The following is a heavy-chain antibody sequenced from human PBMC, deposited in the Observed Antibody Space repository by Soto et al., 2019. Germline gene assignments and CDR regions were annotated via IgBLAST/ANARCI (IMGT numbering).Heavy chain of an antibody. J-gene: IGHJ4*01. Sequence: XSVKVSFKASGYTFTSYAMHWVRQAPGQRLEWMGWINAGNGNTKYSQKFQGRVTITRDTSASTAYMELRAEDTAVYYCARDSGYGSGASVNHYLDYWGHGTLVTVSS. V-gene: IGHV1-3*01. CDR2: INAGNGNT. CDR1: GYTFTSYA. D-gene: IGHD3-10*01. CDR3: ARDSGYGSGASVNHYLDY.